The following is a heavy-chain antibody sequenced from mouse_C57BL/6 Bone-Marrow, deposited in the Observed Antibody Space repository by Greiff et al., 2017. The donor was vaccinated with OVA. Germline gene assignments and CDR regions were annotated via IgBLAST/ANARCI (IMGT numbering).Heavy chain of an antibody. CDR2: INPNNGGT. J-gene: IGHJ2*01. CDR1: GYTFTDYN. V-gene: IGHV1-18*01. Sequence: VQLQQSGPELVKPGASVKIPCKASGYTFTDYNMDWVKQSHGKSLEWIGDINPNNGGTIYNQKFKGKATLTVDKSSSTAYMELRSLTSEDTAVYYCARRRGAYYYGSSYFDYWGQGTTLTVSS. D-gene: IGHD1-1*01. CDR3: ARRRGAYYYGSSYFDY.